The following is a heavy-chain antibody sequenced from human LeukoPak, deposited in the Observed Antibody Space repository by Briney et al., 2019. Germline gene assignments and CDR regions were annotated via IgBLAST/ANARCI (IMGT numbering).Heavy chain of an antibody. J-gene: IGHJ4*02. Sequence: GGSLRLSCATSGFSFNSYGMNWVRQAPGKGLEWVSYISVSDGTIYYADSVKGRFTISSDNAKNSLFLQMNSLRVEDTAIYYCTRDTHCDDYWGQGPLVTVSS. V-gene: IGHV3-48*01. CDR1: GFSFNSYG. D-gene: IGHD2-21*02. CDR3: TRDTHCDDY. CDR2: ISVSDGTI.